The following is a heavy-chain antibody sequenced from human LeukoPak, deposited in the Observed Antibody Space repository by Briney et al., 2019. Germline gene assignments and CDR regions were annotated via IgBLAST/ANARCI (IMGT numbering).Heavy chain of an antibody. J-gene: IGHJ3*02. CDR1: GGSFSGYY. D-gene: IGHD3-22*01. Sequence: SETLSLTCAVYGGSFSGYYWSWIRQPPGKGLEWIGEINHSGSTNYNPSLKSRVTISVDTSKNQFSLKLSSVTAADTAVYYCARGSGVITTAAFDIWGQGTMVTVSS. CDR3: ARGSGVITTAAFDI. CDR2: INHSGST. V-gene: IGHV4-34*01.